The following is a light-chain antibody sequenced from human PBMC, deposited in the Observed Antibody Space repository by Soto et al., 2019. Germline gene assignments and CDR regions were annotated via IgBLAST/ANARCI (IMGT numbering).Light chain of an antibody. J-gene: IGKJ1*01. CDR3: QQYNNWPPT. V-gene: IGKV3D-15*01. CDR1: QSVSSS. CDR2: GAS. Sequence: ETVMTQSPVTLSVSPGERATLSCRASQSVSSSLAWYQQNPGQAPKVLIYGASTMAAGIPARFSGSGSGTEFTLTISSLQSEDFAVYYCQQYNNWPPTFGQGTKVETK.